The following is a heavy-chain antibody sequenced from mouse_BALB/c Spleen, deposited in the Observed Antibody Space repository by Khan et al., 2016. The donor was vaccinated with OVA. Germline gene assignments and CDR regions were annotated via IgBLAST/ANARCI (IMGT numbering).Heavy chain of an antibody. CDR1: GFTFSSYS. D-gene: IGHD1-1*01. CDR2: ITSGGSYT. V-gene: IGHV5-6-4*01. J-gene: IGHJ2*01. CDR3: TRDRNYYGSSFYFDY. Sequence: EVELVESGGGLVKPGGSLRLSCAASGFTFSSYSMSWVRQTPEKRLEWVATITSGGSYTDYPDSVQGRFTISRDNAKNTLYLQMSSLKSEDTAIYYCTRDRNYYGSSFYFDYWGHGTTLTVSS.